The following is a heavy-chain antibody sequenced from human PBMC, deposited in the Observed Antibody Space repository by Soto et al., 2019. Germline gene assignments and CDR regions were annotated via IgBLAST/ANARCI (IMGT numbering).Heavy chain of an antibody. V-gene: IGHV3-9*01. CDR2: ISWNSGSI. J-gene: IGHJ5*02. CDR1: GFTFDDYA. Sequence: PGGSLRLSCAASGFTFDDYAMHWVRQAPGKGLEWVSGISWNSGSIGYADSVKGRFTISRDNAKNSLYLQMNSLRAEDTALYYCAKDISYYDILTGRRGFDPWGQGTLVTVSS. D-gene: IGHD3-9*01. CDR3: AKDISYYDILTGRRGFDP.